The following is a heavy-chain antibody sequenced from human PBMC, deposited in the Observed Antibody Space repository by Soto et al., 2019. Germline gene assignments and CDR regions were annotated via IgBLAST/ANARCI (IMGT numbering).Heavy chain of an antibody. Sequence: GGSLRLSCAASGFTFSNYGINWVRQAPGRGLEWISFISYSSATIHYADSVRGRSTISRDNANNSLYLEMSSLRDEDTAVYFCARDSSKYTYGSFYFDYWGQGTLVTVCS. CDR2: ISYSSATI. D-gene: IGHD5-18*01. J-gene: IGHJ4*02. V-gene: IGHV3-48*02. CDR3: ARDSSKYTYGSFYFDY. CDR1: GFTFSNYG.